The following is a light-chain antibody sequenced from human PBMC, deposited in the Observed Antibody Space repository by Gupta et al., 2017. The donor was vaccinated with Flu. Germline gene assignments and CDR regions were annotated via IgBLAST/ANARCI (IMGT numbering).Light chain of an antibody. CDR3: GTWDNNLRTGV. CDR2: ENN. V-gene: IGLV1-51*02. J-gene: IGLJ3*02. Sequence: QSVFTQPPSVSAAPGQTVTITCSGSSSNIGSKYVSWYQQVPGTVPKLLIYENNQRPSGIPSRFSASKSGTSATLDITGLQTGDEADYFCGTWDNNLRTGVFGGGTKLTVL. CDR1: SSNIGSKY.